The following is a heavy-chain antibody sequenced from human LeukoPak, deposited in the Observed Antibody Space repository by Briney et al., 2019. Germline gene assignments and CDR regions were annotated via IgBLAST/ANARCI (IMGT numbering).Heavy chain of an antibody. D-gene: IGHD2-2*01. CDR2: IIPIFGTA. V-gene: IGHV1-69*01. J-gene: IGHJ5*02. Sequence: ASVKVSCKASGGTFSSYAISWVRQAPGQGLEWMGGIIPIFGTANYAQKFQGRVTITADESTSTAYMELSSLRSEDTAVYYCASLRGYCSSTSCYLLDWFDPWGQGTLVTVSS. CDR3: ASLRGYCSSTSCYLLDWFDP. CDR1: GGTFSSYA.